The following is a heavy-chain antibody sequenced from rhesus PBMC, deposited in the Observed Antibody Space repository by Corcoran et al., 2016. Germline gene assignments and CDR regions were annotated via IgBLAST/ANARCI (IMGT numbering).Heavy chain of an antibody. J-gene: IGHJ4*01. D-gene: IGHD6-25*01. Sequence: QVQLQESGPGLVKPSEPLSLTCAVSGASISGYWWSWIRQSPGTGLEWVGEITGDRGSTYYNPSRKSRVTISKDASKSQFSLNLSSVTAADTAMYYCARRAGGRFASWGQGVLVTVSS. CDR2: ITGDRGST. CDR1: GASISGYW. V-gene: IGHV4-80*01. CDR3: ARRAGGRFAS.